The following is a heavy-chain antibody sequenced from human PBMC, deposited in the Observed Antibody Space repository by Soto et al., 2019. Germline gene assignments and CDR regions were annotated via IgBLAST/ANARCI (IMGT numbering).Heavy chain of an antibody. CDR3: ATEGLEFRRRGAFDI. J-gene: IGHJ3*02. V-gene: IGHV3-23*01. Sequence: GGSLRLSCAASGFTFSSYAMTWVRQAPGQGLEWVASISGSGGTTNYADSVKGRFTISRDNSKNTAYLQMNSLRAEDTAVYYCATEGLEFRRRGAFDIWGQGTTVTVSS. D-gene: IGHD3-10*01. CDR2: ISGSGGTT. CDR1: GFTFSSYA.